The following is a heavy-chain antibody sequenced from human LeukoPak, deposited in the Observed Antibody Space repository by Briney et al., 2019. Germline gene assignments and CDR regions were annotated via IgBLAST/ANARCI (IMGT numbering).Heavy chain of an antibody. J-gene: IGHJ6*03. CDR3: ARVGSGYEDYYYYYMDV. CDR2: ISAYNGNT. V-gene: IGHV1-18*01. D-gene: IGHD5-12*01. Sequence: GASVKVSCKASGYTFTSYGISWVRQAPGQGLEWMGWISAYNGNTNYAQKLQGRVTMTTDTSTSTAYMELRSLRSDDTAVYYCARVGSGYEDYYYYYMDVWGKGTTVTISS. CDR1: GYTFTSYG.